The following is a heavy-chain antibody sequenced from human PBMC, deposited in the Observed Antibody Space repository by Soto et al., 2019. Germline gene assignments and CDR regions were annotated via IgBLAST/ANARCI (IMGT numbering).Heavy chain of an antibody. J-gene: IGHJ1*01. CDR3: ARENSRISPRLFQH. V-gene: IGHV3-30-3*01. CDR2: ISPAGTNQ. CDR1: GFIFSDYA. D-gene: IGHD6-6*01. Sequence: CLRLSCVAPGFIFSDYAMHWARQAPGKGLEWVALISPAGTNQYYADSAKGRFTISRDNSXXXLXXXMXSXXPEXTGLYYCARENSRISPRLFQHWGHGTLVTVSS.